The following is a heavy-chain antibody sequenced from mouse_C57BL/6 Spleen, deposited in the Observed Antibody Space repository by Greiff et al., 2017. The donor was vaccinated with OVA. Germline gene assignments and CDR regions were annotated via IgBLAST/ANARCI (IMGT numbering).Heavy chain of an antibody. D-gene: IGHD3-2*02. CDR1: GYTFTSYW. Sequence: QVQLQQPGAELVMPGASVKLSCKASGYTFTSYWMHWVKQRPGQGLEWIGEIDPSDSYTNYNQKFKGKSTLTVDKSSSTAYMQLSSLTSEDSAVYYCARGRAQATFYFDYWGQGTTLTVSS. CDR3: ARGRAQATFYFDY. V-gene: IGHV1-69*01. CDR2: IDPSDSYT. J-gene: IGHJ2*01.